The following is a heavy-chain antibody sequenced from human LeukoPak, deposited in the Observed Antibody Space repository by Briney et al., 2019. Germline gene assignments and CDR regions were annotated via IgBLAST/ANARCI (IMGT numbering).Heavy chain of an antibody. CDR3: ARDVGYYPQYYFDY. D-gene: IGHD2-15*01. CDR2: IYSGGST. J-gene: IGHJ4*02. V-gene: IGHV3-66*01. Sequence: GGSLRLSCAASGFTVSSNYMSWVRQAPGKGLEWVSVIYSGGSTYYADSVKGRFTISRDNSKNTLYLQMNSLRAEDTAVYYCARDVGYYPQYYFDYWGQGTLVTVSS. CDR1: GFTVSSNY.